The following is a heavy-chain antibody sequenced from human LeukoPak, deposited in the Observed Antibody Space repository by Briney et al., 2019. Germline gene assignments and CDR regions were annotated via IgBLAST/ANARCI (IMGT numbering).Heavy chain of an antibody. CDR1: GFTFSSYA. D-gene: IGHD6-13*01. V-gene: IGHV3-23*01. Sequence: GGSLRLSCAASGFTFSSYAMSWVRQAPGKGLEWVSAISGSGGSTYYADSVKGRFTISRDNSKNTLYLQMNSLRAEDTAVYYCAKSEASSWSFPFVIDYWGQGTLVTVSS. J-gene: IGHJ4*02. CDR2: ISGSGGST. CDR3: AKSEASSWSFPFVIDY.